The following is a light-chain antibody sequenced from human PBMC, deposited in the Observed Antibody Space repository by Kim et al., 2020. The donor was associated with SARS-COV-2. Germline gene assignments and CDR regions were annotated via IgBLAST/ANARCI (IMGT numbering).Light chain of an antibody. J-gene: IGKJ2*01. CDR1: QSISSW. V-gene: IGKV1-5*03. CDR2: KAS. Sequence: DIQMTQSPSTLSASVGDRVTITCWASQSISSWLAWYQQKPGKAPNLLIYKASNLENGVPSRFSGSGSGTEFTLTISSLQPEDFATYYCQQCNTYPYIFGQGTKLEI. CDR3: QQCNTYPYI.